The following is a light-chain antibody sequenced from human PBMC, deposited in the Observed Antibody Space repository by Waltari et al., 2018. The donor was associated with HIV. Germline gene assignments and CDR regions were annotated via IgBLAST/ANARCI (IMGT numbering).Light chain of an antibody. V-gene: IGLV2-8*01. J-gene: IGLJ3*02. CDR3: SSYGDSLRVL. CDR2: EVT. CDR1: SSDIGPYAF. Sequence: QSALPPPPSASGSLGQPVPISSPGSSSDIGPYAFVSWFQQHPHSAPKLLLYEVTRRPSTVSDRFSGSRSGNTAFLTVAGLQPDDEATYFCSSYGDSLRVLFGGGTNVTVL.